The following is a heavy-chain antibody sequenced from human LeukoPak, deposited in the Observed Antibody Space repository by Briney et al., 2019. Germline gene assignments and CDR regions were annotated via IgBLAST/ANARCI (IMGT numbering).Heavy chain of an antibody. CDR3: ARVTSTVAHDY. CDR1: GGSISSYY. J-gene: IGHJ4*02. D-gene: IGHD4-23*01. Sequence: SETLSLTCTVSGGSISSYYWSWIRQPPGKGLEWIGYIYSSGSTNYNPSLTSRVTISVDTSKNQFSLKLSSVTAADTAVYYCARVTSTVAHDYWGQGTLVAVSS. CDR2: IYSSGST. V-gene: IGHV4-59*01.